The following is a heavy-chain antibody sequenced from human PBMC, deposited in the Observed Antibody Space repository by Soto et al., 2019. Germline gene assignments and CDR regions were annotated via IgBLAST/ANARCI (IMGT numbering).Heavy chain of an antibody. J-gene: IGHJ3*02. CDR3: AKDWTSI. CDR2: IKKGGSDK. V-gene: IGHV3-7*05. CDR1: GFTFSSYW. D-gene: IGHD3-3*01. Sequence: PGGSLRLSCAASGFTFSSYWMSWVRQAPGKGLEWVATIKKGGSDKYYVDSVKGRFTISRDNAKNTLYLQMNSLRAEDTAVYYCAKDWTSIWGQGTMVTVSS.